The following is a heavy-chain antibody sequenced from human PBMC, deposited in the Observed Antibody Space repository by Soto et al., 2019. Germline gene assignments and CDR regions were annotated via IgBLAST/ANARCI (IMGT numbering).Heavy chain of an antibody. Sequence: PSETLSLTCSVSGGSINSRSYFWGWVRQPPGKGLEWIGSIYYSGSTYYNPSLRSRVTISVDTSKNQFSLKLSSVTAADTAVFYCARHYSSGSRNWFDPWGQGTLVTVSS. D-gene: IGHD6-19*01. CDR2: IYYSGST. V-gene: IGHV4-39*01. CDR3: ARHYSSGSRNWFDP. J-gene: IGHJ5*02. CDR1: GGSINSRSYF.